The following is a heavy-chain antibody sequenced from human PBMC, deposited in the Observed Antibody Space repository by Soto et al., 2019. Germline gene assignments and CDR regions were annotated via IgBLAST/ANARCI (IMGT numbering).Heavy chain of an antibody. Sequence: GGSLRLSCAASGFTFSSYSMNWVRQAPGKGLEWVSYISSSSSTIYYADSVKGRFTISRDNAKNSLYLQMNSLRAEDTAVYYCAREVYGDYVYAFDMWGQGTMVTVS. CDR1: GFTFSSYS. CDR3: AREVYGDYVYAFDM. V-gene: IGHV3-48*01. D-gene: IGHD4-17*01. CDR2: ISSSSSTI. J-gene: IGHJ3*02.